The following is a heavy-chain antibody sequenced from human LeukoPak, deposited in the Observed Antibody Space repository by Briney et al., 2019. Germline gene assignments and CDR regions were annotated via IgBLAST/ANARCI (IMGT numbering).Heavy chain of an antibody. CDR1: GGTFSSYA. Sequence: GASVKVSCKASGGTFSSYAISWVRQAPGQGLEWMGWINPNSGGTNYAQKFQGRVTMTRDTSISTAYMELSRLRSDDTAVYYCARVLAPYYDYVWGSYRYLSALADWGQGTLVTVSS. J-gene: IGHJ4*02. V-gene: IGHV1-2*02. CDR2: INPNSGGT. CDR3: ARVLAPYYDYVWGSYRYLSALAD. D-gene: IGHD3-16*02.